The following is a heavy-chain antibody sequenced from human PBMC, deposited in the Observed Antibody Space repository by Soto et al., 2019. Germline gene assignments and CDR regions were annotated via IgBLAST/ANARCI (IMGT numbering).Heavy chain of an antibody. D-gene: IGHD1-1*01. CDR2: IKQDGSEK. J-gene: IGHJ4*02. V-gene: IGHV3-7*03. CDR1: GFTFSSYW. CDR3: ARDKGEHGDSFEC. Sequence: EVQLVESGGGLVQPGGSLRLSCAASGFTFSSYWMSWVRQAPGKGLEWVANIKQDGSEKYYVDSVKGRFTISRDNAKNSLYLQMYRLRAEDTAVYYSARDKGEHGDSFECWGQGTLVTVSS.